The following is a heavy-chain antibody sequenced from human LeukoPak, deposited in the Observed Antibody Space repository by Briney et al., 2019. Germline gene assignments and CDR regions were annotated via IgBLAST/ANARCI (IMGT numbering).Heavy chain of an antibody. V-gene: IGHV1-46*01. CDR3: ARDNSVGDTAWWFDP. D-gene: IGHD1-26*01. CDR1: GYTFTSYY. Sequence: ASVKVSRKASGYTFTSYYMHWVRQAPGQGLEWMGLINPSGSSTSYAQKFQGRLSLTRDMSTSTDYMELSSLRSEDTAVYYCARDNSVGDTAWWFDPWGQGTLVTVSS. J-gene: IGHJ5*02. CDR2: INPSGSST.